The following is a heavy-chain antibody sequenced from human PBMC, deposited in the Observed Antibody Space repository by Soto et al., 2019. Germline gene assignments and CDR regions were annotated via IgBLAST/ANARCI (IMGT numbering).Heavy chain of an antibody. D-gene: IGHD2-21*02. CDR1: GGSISSGGYY. CDR2: IYYSGST. CDR3: AREDDGGDRDYYGLDV. Sequence: PSETLSLTCTVSGGSISSGGYYWSWIRQHPGKGLEWIGYIYYSGSTYYNPSLKSRVTMAVDTTKNQFSLQLTSVTAADTAVYFCAREDDGGDRDYYGLDVWGQATTVTVSS. V-gene: IGHV4-31*03. J-gene: IGHJ6*02.